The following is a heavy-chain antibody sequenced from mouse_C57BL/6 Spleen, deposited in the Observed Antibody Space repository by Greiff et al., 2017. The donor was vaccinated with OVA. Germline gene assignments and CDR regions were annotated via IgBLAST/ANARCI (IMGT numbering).Heavy chain of an antibody. CDR2: INPGSGGT. Sequence: VQLQQSGAELVRPGTSVKVSCKASGYAFTNYLIEWVKQRPGQGLEWIGVINPGSGGTNYNEKFKGKATLTADKSSSTAYMQLSSLTSEDSAVYFCASDYDGYYAMDYWGQGTSVTVSS. CDR1: GYAFTNYL. D-gene: IGHD2-4*01. J-gene: IGHJ4*01. CDR3: ASDYDGYYAMDY. V-gene: IGHV1-54*01.